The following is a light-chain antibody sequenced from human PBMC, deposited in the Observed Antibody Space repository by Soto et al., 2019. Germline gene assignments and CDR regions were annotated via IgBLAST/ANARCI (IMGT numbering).Light chain of an antibody. CDR2: EVS. CDR1: TGDVGGYNY. J-gene: IGLJ2*01. V-gene: IGLV2-14*01. Sequence: QSALTQPASVSGSPGQPLIISGTGTTGDVGGYNYVSWYQQHPGKAPKLMIYEVSNRPSGVSNRFSGSKSGNTASLTISGLQAEDEADYYCSSYTSSSTLVVFGGGTKLTVL. CDR3: SSYTSSSTLVV.